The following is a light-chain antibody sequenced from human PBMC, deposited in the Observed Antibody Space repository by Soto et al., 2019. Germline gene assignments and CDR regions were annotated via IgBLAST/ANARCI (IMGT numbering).Light chain of an antibody. V-gene: IGLV2-14*01. J-gene: IGLJ1*01. CDR1: SNDVGGYNY. CDR3: CSYTTSNTRQIV. CDR2: DVT. Sequence: QSVLTQPASVSGSPGQSITISCTGTSNDVGGYNYVSWYQQQPGKAPKFMIYDVTNRPSGVSNRFSGSKSGNTASLTISGLQAEDEADYYCCSYTTSNTRQIVFGTGTQLPS.